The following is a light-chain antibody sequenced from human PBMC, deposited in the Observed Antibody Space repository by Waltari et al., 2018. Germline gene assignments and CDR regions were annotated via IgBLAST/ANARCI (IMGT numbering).Light chain of an antibody. CDR3: CAFAGRGIYV. CDR1: SSNVGSYPL. V-gene: IGLV2-23*02. CDR2: EVS. Sequence: SALTQPASVSGSPGQSIPISCTETSSNVGSYPLLAWYQRHPGGAPKLLIYEVSERPSGVSNRFSGSKSGKTASLTISGLQAEDEADYYCCAFAGRGIYVFGTGTQVTVL. J-gene: IGLJ1*01.